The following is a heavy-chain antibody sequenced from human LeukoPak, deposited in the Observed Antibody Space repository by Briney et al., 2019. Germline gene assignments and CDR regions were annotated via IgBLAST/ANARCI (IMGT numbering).Heavy chain of an antibody. CDR3: AKVVGATGSDAFDI. CDR2: ISGSVRST. D-gene: IGHD1-26*01. CDR1: GFTFSSYA. Sequence: PGGSLRLSCAASGFTFSSYAMSGVRQAPGKGVEWGSAISGSVRSTYYADSVKGRFTISRDNSKNTLYLQMNSLRAEDTAVYYCAKVVGATGSDAFDIWGQGTMVTVSS. V-gene: IGHV3-23*01. J-gene: IGHJ3*02.